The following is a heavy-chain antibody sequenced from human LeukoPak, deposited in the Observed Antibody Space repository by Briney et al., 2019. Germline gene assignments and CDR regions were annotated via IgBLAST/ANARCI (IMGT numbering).Heavy chain of an antibody. CDR2: IYYSGST. V-gene: IGHV4-30-4*01. Sequence: SETLSLTCTVSGGSISSGDYYWSWIRQPPGKGLEWIGYIYYSGSTYYNPSLKSRVTISVDTSKNQFSLKLSSVTAADTAVYYCARGVSGYSGYLGWWYYGMDVWGQGTTVTVSS. D-gene: IGHD5-12*01. CDR1: GGSISSGDYY. J-gene: IGHJ6*02. CDR3: ARGVSGYSGYLGWWYYGMDV.